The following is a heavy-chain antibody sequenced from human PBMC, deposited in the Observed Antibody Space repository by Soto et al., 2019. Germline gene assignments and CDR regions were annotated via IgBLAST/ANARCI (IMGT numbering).Heavy chain of an antibody. CDR3: ARGGRITMVRGDSKEFDY. D-gene: IGHD3-10*01. Sequence: PSETLSLTCTVSGGSISSYYWSWIRQPPGKGLEWIGYIYYSGSTNYNPSLKSRVTISVDTSKNQFSLKLNSMTAADTAVYYCARGGRITMVRGDSKEFDYWSQGTLVTVSS. CDR1: GGSISSYY. J-gene: IGHJ4*02. V-gene: IGHV4-59*08. CDR2: IYYSGST.